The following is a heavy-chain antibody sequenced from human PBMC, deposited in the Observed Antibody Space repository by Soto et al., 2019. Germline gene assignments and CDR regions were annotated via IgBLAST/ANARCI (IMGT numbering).Heavy chain of an antibody. CDR3: ARDQRRSIAARLLYYYGMDV. Sequence: QVQLVESGGGVVQPGRSLRLSCAASGFTFSSYAMHWVRQAPGKGLEWVAVISYDGSNKYYADSVKGRFTISRDNSKNTLYLQMNSVRAEDTAVYYCARDQRRSIAARLLYYYGMDVWGQGTTVTVSS. D-gene: IGHD6-6*01. V-gene: IGHV3-30-3*01. CDR1: GFTFSSYA. CDR2: ISYDGSNK. J-gene: IGHJ6*02.